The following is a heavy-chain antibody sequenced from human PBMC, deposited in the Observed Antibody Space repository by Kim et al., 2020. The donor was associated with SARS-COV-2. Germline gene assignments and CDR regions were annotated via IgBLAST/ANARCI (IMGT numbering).Heavy chain of an antibody. J-gene: IGHJ4*02. CDR2: IYSGGST. V-gene: IGHV3-66*02. CDR1: GFTVSSNY. Sequence: GGSLRLSCAASGFTVSSNYMSWVRQAPGKGLEWVSVIYSGGSTYYADSVKGRFTISRDNSKNTLYLQMNSLRAEDTAVYYCARALLWFGESLPEDYWGQGTLVTVSS. D-gene: IGHD3-10*01. CDR3: ARALLWFGESLPEDY.